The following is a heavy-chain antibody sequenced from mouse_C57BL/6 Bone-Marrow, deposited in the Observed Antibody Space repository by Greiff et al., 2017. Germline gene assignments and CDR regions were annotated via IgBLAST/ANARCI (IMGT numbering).Heavy chain of an antibody. V-gene: IGHV1-82*01. CDR1: GYAFSSSW. CDR2: IYPGDGDT. J-gene: IGHJ2*01. D-gene: IGHD1-1*01. Sequence: QVQLQQSGPELVKPGASVKISCKASGYAFSSSWMNWVKQRPGKGLEWIGRIYPGDGDTNYNGKFKGKATLTADKSSSTAYMQLSSLTSEDSAVYFCARRDYYGYFDSWGQGTTLTVSS. CDR3: ARRDYYGYFDS.